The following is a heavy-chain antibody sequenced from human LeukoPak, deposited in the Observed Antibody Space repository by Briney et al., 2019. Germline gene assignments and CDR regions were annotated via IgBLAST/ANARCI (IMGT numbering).Heavy chain of an antibody. CDR1: GLMFSSYW. CDR3: ASAGASGSYYV. CDR2: INSDGSST. Sequence: GGSLTLSCAASGLMFSSYWMHWVRQAPGKGLVWVSRINSDGSSTNYADAVKGRFTISRDNAKNTLYLQMNSLRVEDTAVYYCASAGASGSYYVWGQGTLVTVSS. J-gene: IGHJ4*02. V-gene: IGHV3-74*01. D-gene: IGHD3-10*01.